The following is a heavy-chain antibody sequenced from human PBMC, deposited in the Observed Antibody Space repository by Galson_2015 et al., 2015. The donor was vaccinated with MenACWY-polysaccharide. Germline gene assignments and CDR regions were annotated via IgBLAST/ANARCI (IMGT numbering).Heavy chain of an antibody. Sequence: SLRLSCAASGFTFSNFYMSWVRQAPGKGLEWLSYISSSAITMYYADSVKGRFTISRDNAQNALYLQLNSLRADDTAVYFCVRDQKGVCHGYAFDIWGLGTKVTVSS. CDR1: GFTFSNFY. CDR2: ISSSAITM. CDR3: VRDQKGVCHGYAFDI. J-gene: IGHJ3*02. D-gene: IGHD5-18*01. V-gene: IGHV3-11*01.